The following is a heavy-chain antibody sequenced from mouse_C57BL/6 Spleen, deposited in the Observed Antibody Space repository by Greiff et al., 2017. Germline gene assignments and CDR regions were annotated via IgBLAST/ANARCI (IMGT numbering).Heavy chain of an antibody. CDR1: GYTFTSYW. V-gene: IGHV1-64*01. J-gene: IGHJ4*01. CDR3: ARGVRAMDY. D-gene: IGHD2-13*01. Sequence: QVQLQQPGAELVKPGASVKLSCKASGYTFTSYWMHWVKQRPGQGLEWIGMIHPNSGSTNYNEKFKSKATLTVDKSSSTAYMQLSGLTAEASAVYYGARGVRAMDYWGQGTSVTVSS. CDR2: IHPNSGST.